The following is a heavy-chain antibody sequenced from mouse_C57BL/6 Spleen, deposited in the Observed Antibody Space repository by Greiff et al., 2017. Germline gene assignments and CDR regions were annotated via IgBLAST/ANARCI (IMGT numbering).Heavy chain of an antibody. CDR3: ARRARISVVDY. CDR2: IDPSASYT. Sequence: VQLQQPGAELVMPGASVKLSCKASGYTFTSYWMHWVKQRPGQGLEWIGEIDPSASYTNYNQKFKGKSTLTVDKSSSTAYMQLSSLTSEDSAVYYCARRARISVVDYWGQGTTRPVSS. V-gene: IGHV1-69*01. CDR1: GYTFTSYW. D-gene: IGHD3-1*01. J-gene: IGHJ2*01.